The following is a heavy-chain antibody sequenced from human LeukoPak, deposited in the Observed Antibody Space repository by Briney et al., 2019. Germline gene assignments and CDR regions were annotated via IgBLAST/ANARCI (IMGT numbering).Heavy chain of an antibody. Sequence: SETLSLTCTVSGGSISSYYWSWIRQPPGKGLEWIGYIYYSGSTNYNPSLKSRVTISVDTSKNQFSLKLSSVTAADTAVYYCARDHNQYYYDSGVSGGWFDPWGQGTLVTVSS. CDR3: ARDHNQYYYDSGVSGGWFDP. J-gene: IGHJ5*02. V-gene: IGHV4-59*01. CDR2: IYYSGST. CDR1: GGSISSYY. D-gene: IGHD3-10*01.